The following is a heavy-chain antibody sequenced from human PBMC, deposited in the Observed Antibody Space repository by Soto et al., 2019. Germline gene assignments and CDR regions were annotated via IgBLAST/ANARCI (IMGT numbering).Heavy chain of an antibody. CDR2: VNPSGGSA. V-gene: IGHV1-46*01. CDR3: AREENCRGGTCYSEYFHH. Sequence: QVQLVQSGAEVKKPAASVKVSCKTSGYIFTAYSMHWVRQAPGQGLEWMGVVNPSGGSAHYAQSFEGRVTLTRDTSTSTFYMELSSLRSEDTAVYYCAREENCRGGTCYSEYFHHWGQGTLVTVSS. CDR1: GYIFTAYS. J-gene: IGHJ1*01. D-gene: IGHD2-15*01.